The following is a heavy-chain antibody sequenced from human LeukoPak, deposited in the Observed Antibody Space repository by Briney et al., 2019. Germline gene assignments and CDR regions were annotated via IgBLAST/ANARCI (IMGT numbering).Heavy chain of an antibody. CDR3: AIASRYGGIPLDY. Sequence: SETRSLTCTVSGGSISSYYWSWIRQPPGKGLEWSGCIYYSGSTNYNPSLKIRVTISVDTAKNQFSLKLSSVTAADTAVYYCAIASRYGGIPLDYWGQGTLVTVSS. D-gene: IGHD2-15*01. CDR2: IYYSGST. CDR1: GGSISSYY. J-gene: IGHJ4*02. V-gene: IGHV4-59*01.